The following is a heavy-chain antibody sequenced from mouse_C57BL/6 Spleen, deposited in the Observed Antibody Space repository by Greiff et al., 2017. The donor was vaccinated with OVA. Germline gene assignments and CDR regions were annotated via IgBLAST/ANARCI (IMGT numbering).Heavy chain of an antibody. J-gene: IGHJ4*01. CDR3: ARETATVVAPLYALDY. Sequence: QVQLQQPGAELVRPGSSVKLSCKASGYTFTSYWMHWVKQRPIQGLEWIGNIDPSDSDTHYNQKFKDKATLTADKSSSTAYMQLSSLTSEDSAVYYYARETATVVAPLYALDYWGQGTSVTVSS. CDR1: GYTFTSYW. V-gene: IGHV1-52*01. D-gene: IGHD1-1*01. CDR2: IDPSDSDT.